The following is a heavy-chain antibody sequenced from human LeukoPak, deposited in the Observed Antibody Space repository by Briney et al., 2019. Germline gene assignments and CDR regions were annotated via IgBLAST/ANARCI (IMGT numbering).Heavy chain of an antibody. J-gene: IGHJ6*03. Sequence: ASVKVSCKASGGTFSSYAISWVRQAPGQGLEWMGRIIPIFGTANYAQKFQGRVTITADKSTSTAYMELSSLRSEDTAVYYCARDAPSGHDFWSGPHYYYYMDVWGKGTTVTVSS. CDR2: IIPIFGTA. D-gene: IGHD3-3*01. V-gene: IGHV1-69*06. CDR3: ARDAPSGHDFWSGPHYYYYMDV. CDR1: GGTFSSYA.